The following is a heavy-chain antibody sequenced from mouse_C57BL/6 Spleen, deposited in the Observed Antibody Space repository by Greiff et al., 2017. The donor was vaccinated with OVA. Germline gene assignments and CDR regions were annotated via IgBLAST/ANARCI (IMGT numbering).Heavy chain of an antibody. V-gene: IGHV1-52*01. CDR2: IDPSDSET. Sequence: QVQLQQPGAELVRPGSSVKLSCKASGYTFTSYWMHWVKQRPIQGLEWIGNIDPSDSETHYNQKFKDKATLTVDKSSSTAYMQLSSLTSEDSAVYYCARHDSNSLAYWGQGTLVTVSA. CDR3: ARHDSNSLAY. CDR1: GYTFTSYW. D-gene: IGHD2-5*01. J-gene: IGHJ3*01.